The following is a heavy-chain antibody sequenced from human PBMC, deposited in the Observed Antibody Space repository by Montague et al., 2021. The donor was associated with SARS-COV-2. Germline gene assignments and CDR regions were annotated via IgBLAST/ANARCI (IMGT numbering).Heavy chain of an antibody. D-gene: IGHD4-17*01. Sequence: SETLSLTCTVSGCIISSSSYWLGWVRQPPGKGLDWIGSFYNAWCTYGNPSLKSRVTISVDTSKNQFSLNVTSVTAADTAIYYCARHSYIDYGEIAYFDSWGHGILVTVSS. CDR3: ARHSYIDYGEIAYFDS. CDR2: FYNAWCT. V-gene: IGHV4-39*01. CDR1: GCIISSSSYW. J-gene: IGHJ4*01.